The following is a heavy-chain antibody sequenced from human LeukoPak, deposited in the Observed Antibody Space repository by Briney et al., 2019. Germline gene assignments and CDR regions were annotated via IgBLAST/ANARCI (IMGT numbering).Heavy chain of an antibody. CDR3: ARVWHSSGWKPTYYYYYMDV. D-gene: IGHD6-19*01. Sequence: SETLSLTCVVSGGSISSTSYYWGWIRQPPGKGLEWIGSIYYSGSTYYSPSLKSRVTISVDTSKNQFSLKLSSVTAADTAVYYCARVWHSSGWKPTYYYYYMDVWGKGTTVTVSS. V-gene: IGHV4-39*07. CDR2: IYYSGST. J-gene: IGHJ6*03. CDR1: GGSISSTSYY.